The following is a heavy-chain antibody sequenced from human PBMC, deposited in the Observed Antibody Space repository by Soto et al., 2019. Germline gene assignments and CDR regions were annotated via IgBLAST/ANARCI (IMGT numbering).Heavy chain of an antibody. CDR2: IIPIFGTA. J-gene: IGHJ6*02. Sequence: SVKVSCKASGGTFSSYAISWVRQAPGQGLEWMGGIIPIFGTANYAQKFQGRVTITADESTSTAYMELSSLRSEDTAVYYCARDAISIAAAINYYGMDVWGQGTTVTVSS. D-gene: IGHD6-13*01. CDR3: ARDAISIAAAINYYGMDV. CDR1: GGTFSSYA. V-gene: IGHV1-69*13.